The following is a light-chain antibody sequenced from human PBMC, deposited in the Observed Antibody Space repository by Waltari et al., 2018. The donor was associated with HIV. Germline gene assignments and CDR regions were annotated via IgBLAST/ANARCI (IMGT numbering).Light chain of an antibody. V-gene: IGLV2-14*03. J-gene: IGLJ2*01. CDR2: EGT. Sequence: QSALTQPASVSGSPGQSVTISCTGPTINYNSVSWYQQHPAKAPKLIIFEGTYRPSGASNRFSGSKSGNTASLTISGLQGEDEAHYYCSSYTASGSVIFGGGTNLTVL. CDR1: TINYNS. CDR3: SSYTASGSVI.